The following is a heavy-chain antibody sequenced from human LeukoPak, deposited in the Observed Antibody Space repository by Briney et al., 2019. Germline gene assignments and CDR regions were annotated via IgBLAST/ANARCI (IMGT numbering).Heavy chain of an antibody. J-gene: IGHJ3*02. D-gene: IGHD3-9*01. CDR2: IIPIFGTA. CDR1: GGTFSSYA. CDR3: AGDYDILTGYYHDVFDI. Sequence: SVKVSCKASGGTFSSYAISWVRQAPGQGLEWMGRIIPIFGTANYAQKFQGRVTITTDEFTSTAYMELSSLRSEDTAVYYCAGDYDILTGYYHDVFDIWGQGTMVTVSS. V-gene: IGHV1-69*05.